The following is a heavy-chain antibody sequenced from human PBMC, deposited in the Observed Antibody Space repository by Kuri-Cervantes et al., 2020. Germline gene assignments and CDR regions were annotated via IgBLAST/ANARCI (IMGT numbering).Heavy chain of an antibody. CDR2: INPSGGST. CDR3: TTYYYDSSGYYGGFDP. J-gene: IGHJ5*02. Sequence: ASVKVSCKASGYTFTSYYMHWVRQAPGQGLEWMGIINPSGGSTSYAQKFQGRVTMTRGTSTSTVYMELSSLRSEDTAVYYCTTYYYDSSGYYGGFDPWGQGTLVTVSS. V-gene: IGHV1-46*01. CDR1: GYTFTSYY. D-gene: IGHD3-22*01.